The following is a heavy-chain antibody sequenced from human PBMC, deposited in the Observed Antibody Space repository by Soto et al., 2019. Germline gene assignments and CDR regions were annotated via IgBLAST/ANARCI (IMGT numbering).Heavy chain of an antibody. Sequence: ETLSLTCAIYGGSFSGYYWSWIRQPPGKGLEWIGEINHSGSTNYNPSLKSRVTISVDTSKNQFSLKLSSVTAADTAVYYCASARYGTGSYREYYFDYWGQGTLVTVSS. D-gene: IGHD3-10*01. J-gene: IGHJ4*02. CDR3: ASARYGTGSYREYYFDY. CDR2: INHSGST. CDR1: GGSFSGYY. V-gene: IGHV4-34*01.